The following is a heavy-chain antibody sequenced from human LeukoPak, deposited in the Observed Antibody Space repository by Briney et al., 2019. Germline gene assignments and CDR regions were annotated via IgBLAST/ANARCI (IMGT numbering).Heavy chain of an antibody. CDR2: IWHDESNK. V-gene: IGHV3-33*06. J-gene: IGHJ4*02. CDR3: AKGGTEGVVVPSWEY. Sequence: GGSLRLSCATSGFTFYNYGMHWVRQAPGKGLEWVAVIWHDESNKYYADSVKGRFTISRDNSKNTLYLQMDSLRDEDMAVYYCAKGGTEGVVVPSWEYWGQGTLVTVSS. CDR1: GFTFYNYG. D-gene: IGHD3-22*01.